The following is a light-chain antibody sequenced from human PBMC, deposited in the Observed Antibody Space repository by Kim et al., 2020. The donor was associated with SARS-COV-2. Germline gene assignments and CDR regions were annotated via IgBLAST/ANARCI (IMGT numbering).Light chain of an antibody. V-gene: IGLV5-37*01. CDR1: SDINVGSHN. Sequence: QPVLTQPPSSSASPGESARLTCTLPSDINVGSHNVYWFQQKPGSPPRYLLYYFSDSDKGQGSGVSSRFSGSKDASANTGILLISGLQSEDEGDYYCMIWPRNAVLFGGGTQLTVL. J-gene: IGLJ2*01. CDR2: YFSDSDK. CDR3: MIWPRNAVL.